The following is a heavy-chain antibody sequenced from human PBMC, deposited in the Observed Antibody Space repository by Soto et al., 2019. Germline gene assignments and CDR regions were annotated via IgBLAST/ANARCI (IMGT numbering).Heavy chain of an antibody. CDR2: ISSSSSYI. CDR3: ARDPMSGSYPVLSYYYYGMEV. CDR1: GFTFSSYS. D-gene: IGHD1-26*01. J-gene: IGHJ6*02. Sequence: GGSLRLSCAASGFTFSSYSMNWVRQAPGKGLEWVSSISSSSSYIYYADSVKGRFTISRDNAKNSLYLQMNSLRAEDTAVYYCARDPMSGSYPVLSYYYYGMEVWGQGTTVTVYS. V-gene: IGHV3-21*01.